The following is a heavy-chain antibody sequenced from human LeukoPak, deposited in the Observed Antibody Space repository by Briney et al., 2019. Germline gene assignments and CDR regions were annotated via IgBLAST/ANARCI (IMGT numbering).Heavy chain of an antibody. CDR1: GYTLTELS. CDR2: FDPEDGET. CDR3: ATGVPAAIRRWFDP. V-gene: IGHV1-24*01. D-gene: IGHD2-2*02. Sequence: GASVKVSCKVSGYTLTELSMHWVRQAPGKGLEWMGGFDPEDGETIYAQKFQGRVTMTEDTSTDTAYMELSSLRSEDTAVYYCATGVPAAIRRWFDPGGQGTLVTVSS. J-gene: IGHJ5*02.